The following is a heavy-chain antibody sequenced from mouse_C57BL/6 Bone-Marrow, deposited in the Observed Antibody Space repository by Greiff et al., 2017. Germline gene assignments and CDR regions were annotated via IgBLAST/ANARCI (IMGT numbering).Heavy chain of an antibody. J-gene: IGHJ2*01. V-gene: IGHV1-4*01. CDR3: ASKGSTTNDCDY. CDR1: GYTFTSYT. D-gene: IGHD1-1*01. Sequence: QVQLQQSGAELARPGASVKMSCKASGYTFTSYTMHWVNQRPGQGLEWIGYINPSSGYTKYTQKFKDKATLTADKSSSTAYMQLSSLTSEDSAVYYCASKGSTTNDCDYWGQGTTLTVAS. CDR2: INPSSGYT.